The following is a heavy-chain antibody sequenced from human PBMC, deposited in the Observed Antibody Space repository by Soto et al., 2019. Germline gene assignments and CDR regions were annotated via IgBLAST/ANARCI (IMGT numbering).Heavy chain of an antibody. J-gene: IGHJ3*02. Sequence: EVQLVESGGGLVQPGRSLRLSCAASGFTFDDYAMHWVRQAPGKGLEWVSGISWNSGSIGYPDSVKGRFTISRDNAQNSVYLQMNSLRAEDTALSYCAKDNSYDILTGDNAFDIWGQGTMVTVSS. CDR3: AKDNSYDILTGDNAFDI. D-gene: IGHD3-9*01. CDR1: GFTFDDYA. CDR2: ISWNSGSI. V-gene: IGHV3-9*01.